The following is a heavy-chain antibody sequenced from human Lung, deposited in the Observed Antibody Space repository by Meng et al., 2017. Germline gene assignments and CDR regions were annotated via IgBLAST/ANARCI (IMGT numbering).Heavy chain of an antibody. CDR3: ARGGVTTDD. J-gene: IGHJ4*02. CDR1: GFTFSSYW. Sequence: EVQLEESGGGLVQPGGSLRLSCAASGFTFSSYWMHWVRQSPGKGLEWASRITGDGSSTIYADSVQGRFTMSRDNAKNTLSLQMNSLRAEDTAVYYCARGGVTTDDWGQGTLVTVSS. V-gene: IGHV3-74*02. CDR2: ITGDGSST. D-gene: IGHD4-17*01.